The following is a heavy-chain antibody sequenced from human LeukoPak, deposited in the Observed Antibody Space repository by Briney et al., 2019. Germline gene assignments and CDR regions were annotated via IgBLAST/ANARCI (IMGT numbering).Heavy chain of an antibody. CDR2: ISWDGGTT. J-gene: IGHJ4*02. V-gene: IGHV3-43*01. Sequence: GGSLRRSCAASGFTFNDYTLHWVRQAPGKGLEWVSLISWDGGTTFYADSVKGRFTISRDNRKHSLYLQMNSLRTEDTALYYCAKGDSGNYFGTDYWGRGTLVTVSS. CDR1: GFTFNDYT. D-gene: IGHD1-26*01. CDR3: AKGDSGNYFGTDY.